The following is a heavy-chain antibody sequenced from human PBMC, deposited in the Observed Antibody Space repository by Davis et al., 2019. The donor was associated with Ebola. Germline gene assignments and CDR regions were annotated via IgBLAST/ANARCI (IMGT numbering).Heavy chain of an antibody. CDR1: GFTFSSYE. Sequence: PGGSLRLSCAASGFTFSSYEMNWVRQAPGKGLEWVSYISSSGSTIYYADSVKGRFTISRDNAKNSLYLQMNSLRAEDTAVYYCARDRSKCSGGSCYWYAFDIWGQGTMVTVSS. V-gene: IGHV3-48*03. CDR2: ISSSGSTI. CDR3: ARDRSKCSGGSCYWYAFDI. J-gene: IGHJ3*02. D-gene: IGHD2-15*01.